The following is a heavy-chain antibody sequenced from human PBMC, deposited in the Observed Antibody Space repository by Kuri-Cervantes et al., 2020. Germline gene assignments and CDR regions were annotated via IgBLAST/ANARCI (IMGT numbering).Heavy chain of an antibody. CDR1: GFTSSDYW. CDR2: IKQDGNEK. V-gene: IGHV3-7*01. D-gene: IGHD2-8*02. J-gene: IGHJ4*02. Sequence: GGSLRLSCAASGFTSSDYWMSWVRQAPGKGLEWVANIKQDGNEKYHVGSVKGRFTISRDNSKNTLYLQMNSLRADDTAVYYCARDLGYCTGGACIPDFWGQGTLVTVSS. CDR3: ARDLGYCTGGACIPDF.